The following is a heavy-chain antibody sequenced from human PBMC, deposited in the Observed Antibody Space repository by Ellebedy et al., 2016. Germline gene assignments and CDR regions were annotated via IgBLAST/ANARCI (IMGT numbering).Heavy chain of an antibody. D-gene: IGHD1-7*01. CDR3: ARENYGAGFDI. Sequence: GESLKISCAASVFTFSDYYMTWIRQAPGKGLEWVSYISSSSTYTNYADSVKGRFTISRDNAKNSLYLQMNSLRGEDTAVYYCARENYGAGFDIWGQGTMVTVSS. J-gene: IGHJ3*02. V-gene: IGHV3-11*05. CDR1: VFTFSDYY. CDR2: ISSSSTYT.